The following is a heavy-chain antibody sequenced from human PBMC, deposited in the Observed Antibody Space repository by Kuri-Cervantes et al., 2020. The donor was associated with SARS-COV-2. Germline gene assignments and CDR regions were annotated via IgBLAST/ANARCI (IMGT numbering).Heavy chain of an antibody. D-gene: IGHD3-10*01. J-gene: IGHJ4*02. CDR3: ARVRGVGY. CDR2: IDNAASNT. CDR1: GLTFSTFA. Sequence: GESLKISCAASGLTFSTFAKGWVRQAPGKGLEWVSFIDNAASNTYYADFVKGRFTISRDSSTNMVSLQMNSLRAEDTAVYYCARVRGVGYWGQGTLVTVSS. V-gene: IGHV3-23*03.